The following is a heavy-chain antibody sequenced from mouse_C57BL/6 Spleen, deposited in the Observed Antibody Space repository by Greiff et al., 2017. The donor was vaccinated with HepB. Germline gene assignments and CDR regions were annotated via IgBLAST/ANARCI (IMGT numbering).Heavy chain of an antibody. CDR3: ARKEERDWYFDV. J-gene: IGHJ1*03. CDR2: ISSGSSTI. CDR1: GFTFSDYG. V-gene: IGHV5-17*01. Sequence: EVQRVESGGGLVKPGGSLKLSCAASGFTFSDYGMHWVRQAPEKGLEWVAYISSGSSTIYYADTVKGRFTISRDNAKNTLFLQMTSLRSEDTAMYYCARKEERDWYFDVWGTGTTVTVSS.